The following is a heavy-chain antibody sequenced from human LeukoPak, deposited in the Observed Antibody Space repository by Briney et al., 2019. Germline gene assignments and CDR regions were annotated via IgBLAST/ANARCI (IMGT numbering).Heavy chain of an antibody. D-gene: IGHD3-10*01. CDR1: GFTFSSYW. V-gene: IGHV3-7*03. Sequence: AGYLRLSCAASGFTFSSYWTSWVRQAPGKGLEWVANIKKDGREKYYVDSVKGRFTISRDNAKNSLYLQMNSLRAEDTAVYYCARDGEPLLWFGELLGPYFDYWGQGTLVTVSS. CDR3: ARDGEPLLWFGELLGPYFDY. J-gene: IGHJ4*02. CDR2: IKKDGREK.